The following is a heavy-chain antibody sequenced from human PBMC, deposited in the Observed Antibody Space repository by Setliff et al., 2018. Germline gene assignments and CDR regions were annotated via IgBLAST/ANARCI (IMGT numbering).Heavy chain of an antibody. CDR2: ISTRNDT. V-gene: IGHV1-18*01. CDR1: GYIFTRYR. J-gene: IGHJ4*01. Sequence: ASVKVSCKASGYIFTRYRITWVRQSPGQGLEWMGWISTRNDTGYAQKFKGRVTLTTDTSTNTAYMELRSLRSDDTAVYYCARRSGDRGMTTGWPDDFDYWGRGTLVTVS. CDR3: ARRSGDRGMTTGWPDDFDY. D-gene: IGHD4-17*01.